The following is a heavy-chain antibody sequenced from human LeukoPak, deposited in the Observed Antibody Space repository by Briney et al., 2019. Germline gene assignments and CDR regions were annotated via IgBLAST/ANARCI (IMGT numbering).Heavy chain of an antibody. CDR1: GYTFTGYY. CDR3: AILYYDFWSGYESGTFDY. J-gene: IGHJ4*02. CDR2: INPNSGGT. Sequence: GASVKVSCKASGYTFTGYYMHWVRQAPGQGLEWMGWINPNSGGTNYAQKFQGRVTMTRDTSISTAYMELSRLRSDDTAVYYCAILYYDFWSGYESGTFDYWGQGTLATVSS. V-gene: IGHV1-2*02. D-gene: IGHD3-3*01.